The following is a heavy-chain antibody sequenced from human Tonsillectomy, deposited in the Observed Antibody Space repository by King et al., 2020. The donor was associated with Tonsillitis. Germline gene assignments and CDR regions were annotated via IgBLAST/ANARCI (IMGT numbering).Heavy chain of an antibody. CDR2: INGGGDIT. CDR3: AKAPLYGSGGNWFDP. Sequence: VQLVESGGGLAQPGGSLRLSCAASGFTFSNYAMSWVRQAPGKGLDWVSLINGGGDITDYADSVKGRFTISRGNSKNTLYLQMYSLRAEDSAVYYCAKAPLYGSGGNWFDPWGQGTLVTVSS. J-gene: IGHJ5*02. D-gene: IGHD3-10*01. CDR1: GFTFSNYA. V-gene: IGHV3-23*04.